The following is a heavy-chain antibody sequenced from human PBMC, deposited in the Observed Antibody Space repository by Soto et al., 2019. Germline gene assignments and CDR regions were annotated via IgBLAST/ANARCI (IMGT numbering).Heavy chain of an antibody. CDR2: IYWDDDK. CDR3: AHSARLYSSSWYPDY. V-gene: IGHV2-5*02. CDR1: GFSLITSGVG. D-gene: IGHD6-13*01. J-gene: IGHJ4*02. Sequence: SGPTVGNPAQTLTLPFTFSGFSLITSGVGGGCIGQPPGKALEWLALIYWDDDKRYSPSLKSRLTITKDTSKNQVVLTMTNMDPVDTDTYYCAHSARLYSSSWYPDYWGQGTLVTVSS.